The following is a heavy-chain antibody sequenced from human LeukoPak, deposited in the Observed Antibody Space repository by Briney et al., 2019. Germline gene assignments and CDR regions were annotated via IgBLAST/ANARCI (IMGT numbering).Heavy chain of an antibody. CDR1: GYTLTSYG. J-gene: IGHJ4*02. D-gene: IGHD3-10*01. CDR2: ISAYNGNT. V-gene: IGHV1-18*04. CDR3: AREGFYGSGSYQRYYFDY. Sequence: ASVKVSCKASGYTLTSYGISWVRQAPGQGLEWMGWISAYNGNTNYAQKLQGRVTMTTDTSTSTAYMELRSLRSDDTAVYYCAREGFYGSGSYQRYYFDYWGQGTLVTVSS.